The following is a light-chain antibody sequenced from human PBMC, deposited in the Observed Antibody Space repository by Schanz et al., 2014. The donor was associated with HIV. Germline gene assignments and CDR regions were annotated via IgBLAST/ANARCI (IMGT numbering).Light chain of an antibody. CDR2: WAS. Sequence: DIVMTQSPGSLAVSLGERATIRCKSSQSLLYSSNKRNYLAWYQRKPGQPPKLLIYWASTRESGVPGRFGGSGSGTNFTLSISSLQAEDLAVYYCQQYYSTPQTFGQGTKVEIK. V-gene: IGKV4-1*01. CDR3: QQYYSTPQT. CDR1: QSLLYSSNKRNY. J-gene: IGKJ1*01.